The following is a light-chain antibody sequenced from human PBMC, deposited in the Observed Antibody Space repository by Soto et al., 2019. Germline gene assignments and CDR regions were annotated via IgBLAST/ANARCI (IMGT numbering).Light chain of an antibody. CDR1: SSDVGGYNF. V-gene: IGLV2-11*01. CDR2: DVS. Sequence: QSALTQPRSVSGSPGQSVTISCTGTSSDVGGYNFVSWCQQHPGKAPTLMIYDVSKRPSGVPDRFSGSKSGNTASLTISGLQAEDEADYYCCSYAGSYTWVFGTGTKVTV. J-gene: IGLJ1*01. CDR3: CSYAGSYTWV.